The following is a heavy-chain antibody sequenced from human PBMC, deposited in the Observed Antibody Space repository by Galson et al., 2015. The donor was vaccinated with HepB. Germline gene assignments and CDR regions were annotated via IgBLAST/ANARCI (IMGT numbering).Heavy chain of an antibody. V-gene: IGHV3-74*01. D-gene: IGHD5-18*01. Sequence: SLRLSCAASGFTFSSYWMHWVRQAPGKGLVWVSRINSDGSSTSYADSVKGRFTISRDNAKNTLYLQMNSLRAEDTAVYYCARDGHTAMAKPDYWGQGTLVTVSS. CDR3: ARDGHTAMAKPDY. J-gene: IGHJ4*02. CDR2: INSDGSST. CDR1: GFTFSSYW.